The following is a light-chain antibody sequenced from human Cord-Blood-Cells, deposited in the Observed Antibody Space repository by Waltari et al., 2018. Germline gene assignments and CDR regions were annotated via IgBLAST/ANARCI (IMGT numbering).Light chain of an antibody. CDR3: SSYTSSSTYV. CDR1: SSDVGGYNY. J-gene: IGLJ1*01. CDR2: DVS. V-gene: IGLV2-14*01. Sequence: QSALTQPASVSGSPGQSITISCTGTSSDVGGYNYVSWYQQHPGKAPKLMIYDVSNRPSGVTNRVSGSKSGNTASLTISGLHAEDEADYYCSSYTSSSTYVFGTGTKVTVL.